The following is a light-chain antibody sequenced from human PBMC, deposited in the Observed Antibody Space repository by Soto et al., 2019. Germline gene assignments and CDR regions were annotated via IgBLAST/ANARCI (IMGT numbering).Light chain of an antibody. J-gene: IGKJ4*01. CDR2: AES. CDR1: QGVART. Sequence: EILLTQFPATLSVSPGERVTLSCRASQGVARTLAWFQKKPGQSPRLLVYAESTRAAGIPARFSCSGSGTEFTLTISSLQSEDVAVYYCQQYKQWPLTFGGGTRVDIK. V-gene: IGKV3D-15*01. CDR3: QQYKQWPLT.